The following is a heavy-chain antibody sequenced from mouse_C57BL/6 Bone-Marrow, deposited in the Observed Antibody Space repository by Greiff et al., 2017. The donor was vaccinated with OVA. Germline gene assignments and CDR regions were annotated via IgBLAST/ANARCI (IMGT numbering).Heavy chain of an antibody. D-gene: IGHD2-1*01. J-gene: IGHJ3*01. CDR3: TRGIYYGTTGAY. Sequence: VQLQQSGAELVRPGASVTLSCKASGYTFTDYEMHWVKQTPVHGLEWIGAIDPETGGTAYNQKFKGKAILTADKSSSTAYMELRSLTSEDSAVYYGTRGIYYGTTGAYWGQGTLVTVSA. CDR2: IDPETGGT. CDR1: GYTFTDYE. V-gene: IGHV1-15*01.